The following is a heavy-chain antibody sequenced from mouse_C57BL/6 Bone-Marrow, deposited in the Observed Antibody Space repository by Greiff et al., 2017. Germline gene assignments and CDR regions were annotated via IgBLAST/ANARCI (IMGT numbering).Heavy chain of an antibody. V-gene: IGHV3-6*01. D-gene: IGHD2-12*01. CDR3: AREGIRRGWMAY. J-gene: IGHJ3*01. CDR1: GYSITSCYY. Sequence: EVKLMESGPGLVKPSQSLSLTCSVTGYSITSCYYWNWIRQFPGNKLEWRGYISYDGSNNYNPSLKNRITITRDKSTNKFFLKLNSVTTEDTATYYCAREGIRRGWMAYWGQGTLVTVSA. CDR2: ISYDGSN.